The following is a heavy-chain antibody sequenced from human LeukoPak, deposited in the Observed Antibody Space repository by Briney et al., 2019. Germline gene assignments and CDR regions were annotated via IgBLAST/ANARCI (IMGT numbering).Heavy chain of an antibody. V-gene: IGHV3-66*04. D-gene: IGHD4-23*01. CDR3: ARLVTGTTVINSGWFDP. Sequence: GGSLRLSCAASGFSVRSNYMTWVRQAPGKGLEWASVIYSGGNTYYADSVKGRFSIFRDNPKNTIYLQMDSLRAEDTAVYYCARLVTGTTVINSGWFDPWGQGTLVTVSS. J-gene: IGHJ5*02. CDR1: GFSVRSNY. CDR2: IYSGGNT.